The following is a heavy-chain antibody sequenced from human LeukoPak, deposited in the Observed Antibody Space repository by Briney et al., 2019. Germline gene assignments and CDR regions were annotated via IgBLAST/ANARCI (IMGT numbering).Heavy chain of an antibody. V-gene: IGHV3-23*01. D-gene: IGHD3-16*01. CDR3: AKDRDDYVWGSYLGAFDI. CDR2: ISGSGGST. Sequence: SGGSLRLSCAASEFTFSSYGMTWVRQAPGKGLEWVSLISGSGGSTYYADSVKGRFTISRDNSKNTLYLQMNSLRAEDTAVFYCAKDRDDYVWGSYLGAFDIWGQGTMVTVSS. J-gene: IGHJ3*02. CDR1: EFTFSSYG.